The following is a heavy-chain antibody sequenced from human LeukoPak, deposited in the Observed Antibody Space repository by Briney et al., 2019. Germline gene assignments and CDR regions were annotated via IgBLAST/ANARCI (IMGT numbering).Heavy chain of an antibody. CDR3: ARLTSIAARRFGAYYYMDV. CDR2: IYYSGST. CDR1: GGSISSYY. D-gene: IGHD6-6*01. Sequence: SETLSLTCTVSGGSISSYYWSWIRQPPGKGLEWIGYIYYSGSTNYNPSLKSRVTISVDTSKNQFSLKLSSVTAADTAVYYCARLTSIAARRFGAYYYMDVWGKGTTVTVSS. V-gene: IGHV4-59*08. J-gene: IGHJ6*03.